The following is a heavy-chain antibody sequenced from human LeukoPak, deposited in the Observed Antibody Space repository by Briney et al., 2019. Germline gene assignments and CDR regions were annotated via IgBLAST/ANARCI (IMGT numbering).Heavy chain of an antibody. CDR1: GFTFSTYG. D-gene: IGHD6-6*01. V-gene: IGHV3-21*05. J-gene: IGHJ4*02. CDR2: IDSSSTYT. CDR3: ARGRGISRPYYFDS. Sequence: GGSLRLSCAASGFTFSTYGMNWVRQAPGKGLEWVSHIDSSSTYTNYADSVKGRFTISRDNAKKSLYLQMNSLRADDTAVYYCARGRGISRPYYFDSWGQGTLVTVSS.